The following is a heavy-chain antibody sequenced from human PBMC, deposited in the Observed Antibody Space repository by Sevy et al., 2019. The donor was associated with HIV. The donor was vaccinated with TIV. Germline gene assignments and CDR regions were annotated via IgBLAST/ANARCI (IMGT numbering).Heavy chain of an antibody. Sequence: ASVKVSCKVSGYTLTALSMNWVRQAPGKGLEWMGTFDPEDGETRFAQKFQGRVTMTEDTSTDTAYMELSSLRSEDTAVYFRATTKDYYDSSGYPFDHWGQGALVTVSS. CDR1: GYTLTALS. CDR3: ATTKDYYDSSGYPFDH. J-gene: IGHJ4*02. CDR2: FDPEDGET. D-gene: IGHD3-22*01. V-gene: IGHV1-24*01.